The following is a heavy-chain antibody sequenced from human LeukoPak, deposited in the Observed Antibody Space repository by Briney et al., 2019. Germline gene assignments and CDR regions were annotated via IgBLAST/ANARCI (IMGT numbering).Heavy chain of an antibody. V-gene: IGHV3-23*01. CDR3: AKGHYYGSGSLDY. D-gene: IGHD3-10*01. CDR1: GFTFSSYG. J-gene: IGHJ4*02. CDR2: IGGRDGST. Sequence: GGSLRLSCAASGFTFSSYGMSWVRQAPGKGLEWVSAIGGRDGSTYYADSVKGRFTISRDNSKNTLYVQMNSLRAEDAAVYYCAKGHYYGSGSLDYWGQGTLVTVSS.